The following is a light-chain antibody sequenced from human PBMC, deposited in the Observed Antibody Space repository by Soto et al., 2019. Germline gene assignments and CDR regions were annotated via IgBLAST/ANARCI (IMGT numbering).Light chain of an antibody. CDR1: SSNIGAPYD. V-gene: IGLV1-40*01. CDR2: GND. CDR3: QSYDNTLRGFV. J-gene: IGLJ1*01. Sequence: QSALTQPPSVSGAPGQRVTISCTGSSSNIGAPYDVQWYQQLPGTAPKLLIYGNDKRPFGVPGRFSASRSGTSASLAITGLQAEDEADFYCQSYDNTLRGFVFGTGTRSPS.